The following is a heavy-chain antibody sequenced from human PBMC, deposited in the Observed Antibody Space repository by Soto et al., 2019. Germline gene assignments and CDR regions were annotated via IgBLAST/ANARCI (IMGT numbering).Heavy chain of an antibody. Sequence: QITLKESGPTLVKPTQTLTLTCTFSGFSRTTGGVGVGWIRQPPGNALEWLALIYWDDDKRYSPSLKSRLTVTKDTSKCQVLLTVSNMYPVDTATYYCALGGCCGDCLGSYSSHSDYGMDVWGQGTTVTVSS. CDR1: GFSRTTGGVG. J-gene: IGHJ6*01. CDR2: IYWDDDK. V-gene: IGHV2-5*02. D-gene: IGHD2-21*02. CDR3: ALGGCCGDCLGSYSSHSDYGMDV.